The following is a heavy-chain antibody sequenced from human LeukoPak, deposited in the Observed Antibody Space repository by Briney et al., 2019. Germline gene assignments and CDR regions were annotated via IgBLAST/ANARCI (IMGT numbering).Heavy chain of an antibody. J-gene: IGHJ5*02. CDR3: ARGSYCSGGSCYNNWFDP. Sequence: GGSLRLSCAASGFTFSSYWMHWVRQAPGKGLVWVSRINSDGSSTSYADSVKGRFTISRDNTKNTLYLQMNSLRAEDTAVYYCARGSYCSGGSCYNNWFDPWGQGTLVTVSS. CDR2: INSDGSST. V-gene: IGHV3-74*01. CDR1: GFTFSSYW. D-gene: IGHD2-15*01.